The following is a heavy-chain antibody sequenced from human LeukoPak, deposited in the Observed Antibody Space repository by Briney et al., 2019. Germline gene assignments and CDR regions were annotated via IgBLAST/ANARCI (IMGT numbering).Heavy chain of an antibody. V-gene: IGHV3-74*01. J-gene: IGHJ6*02. CDR2: ISSDGSST. CDR3: AREDTTVAHYGMDV. Sequence: GGSLRLSCAASGFTFSTYWMHWVRQAPGKGLVWVSRISSDGSSTSYADSVKGRFTISRDNAKNTLYLQMNSLRAEDTAVYYCAREDTTVAHYGMDVWGQGTTVTVSS. CDR1: GFTFSTYW. D-gene: IGHD4-23*01.